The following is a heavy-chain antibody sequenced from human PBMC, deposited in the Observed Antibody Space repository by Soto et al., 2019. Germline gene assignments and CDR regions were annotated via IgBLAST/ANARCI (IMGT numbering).Heavy chain of an antibody. Sequence: QMQLVQSGPEVKKPGTSVKVSCKASGFTFTNSAVQWVRQARGQRLEWIGWIVVGSGNTNYAQKFQERVTITRDMSTNTAYMELDSLRSEDTAVYYCATLLTSGWYPNWFDTWGRGTLITVSS. D-gene: IGHD6-19*01. CDR3: ATLLTSGWYPNWFDT. V-gene: IGHV1-58*01. CDR2: IVVGSGNT. CDR1: GFTFTNSA. J-gene: IGHJ5*02.